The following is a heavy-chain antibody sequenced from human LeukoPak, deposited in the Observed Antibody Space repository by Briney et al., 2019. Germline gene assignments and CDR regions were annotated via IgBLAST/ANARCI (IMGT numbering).Heavy chain of an antibody. J-gene: IGHJ6*03. CDR2: IIPLFGTA. Sequence: SVKVSCKASGGTFNSYAISWVRQAPGQGLEWMGGIIPLFGTANYAQEFQGRVTFTTDESGSTAYMEVSSLRSEDTAVYYCASASLGVGYGVGDYYQYMDVWGKGTTVTVSS. D-gene: IGHD4-17*01. V-gene: IGHV1-69*05. CDR3: ASASLGVGYGVGDYYQYMDV. CDR1: GGTFNSYA.